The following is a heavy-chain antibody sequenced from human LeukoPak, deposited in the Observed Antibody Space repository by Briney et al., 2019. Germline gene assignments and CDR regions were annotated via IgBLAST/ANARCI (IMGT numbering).Heavy chain of an antibody. Sequence: GGSLRLSCAASGFTFSSYGMHWVRQAPGKGLEWVAVISYDGSNKYYADSVKGRFTISRDNSKNTLYLQMNSLRAEDTAVYYCAKFVSGSQREGFDYWGQGTLVTVSS. CDR3: AKFVSGSQREGFDY. D-gene: IGHD1-26*01. J-gene: IGHJ4*02. CDR2: ISYDGSNK. CDR1: GFTFSSYG. V-gene: IGHV3-30*18.